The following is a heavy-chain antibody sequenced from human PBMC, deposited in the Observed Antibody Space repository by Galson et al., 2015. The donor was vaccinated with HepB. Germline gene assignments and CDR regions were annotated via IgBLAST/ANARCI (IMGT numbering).Heavy chain of an antibody. CDR3: ARYNWNYVDAFDI. D-gene: IGHD1-7*01. V-gene: IGHV2-26*01. CDR2: IFSNDEK. Sequence: PALVKPTQTLTLTCTVSGFSLSNARMGVSWIRQPPGKALEWLAHIFSNDEKSYSTSLKSRLTISKDTSKSQVVLTMTNMDPVDTATYYCARYNWNYVDAFDIWGQGTMVTVSS. J-gene: IGHJ3*02. CDR1: GFSLSNARMG.